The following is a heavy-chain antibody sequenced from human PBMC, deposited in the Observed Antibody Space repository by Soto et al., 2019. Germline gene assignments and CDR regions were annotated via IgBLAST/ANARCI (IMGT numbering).Heavy chain of an antibody. D-gene: IGHD2-15*01. J-gene: IGHJ6*02. Sequence: GGSLRLSCAASGFTFSSYAMSWVRQAPGKGLEWVSAISGSGGSTYYADSVKGRFTISRDNSKNTLYLQMNSLRAEDTAVYYCAKGQNELPHYYYYGMDVWGQGTTVTVSS. CDR1: GFTFSSYA. V-gene: IGHV3-23*01. CDR3: AKGQNELPHYYYYGMDV. CDR2: ISGSGGST.